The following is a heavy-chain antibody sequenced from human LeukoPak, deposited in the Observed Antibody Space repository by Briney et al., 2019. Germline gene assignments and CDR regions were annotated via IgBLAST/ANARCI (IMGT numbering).Heavy chain of an antibody. J-gene: IGHJ4*02. D-gene: IGHD6-19*01. CDR2: IYTSGST. CDR1: GGSISSGSYY. Sequence: TLSLTCTVSGGSISSGSYYWSWIRQPAGKGLEWIGRIYTSGSTNYNPSLKSRVTISVDTSKNQFSLKLSSVTAADTAVYYCARVAMYSSGWFDYWGQGTLVTVSS. V-gene: IGHV4-61*02. CDR3: ARVAMYSSGWFDY.